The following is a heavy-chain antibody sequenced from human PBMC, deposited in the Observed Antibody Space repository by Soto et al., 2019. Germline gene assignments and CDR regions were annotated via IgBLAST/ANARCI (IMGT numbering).Heavy chain of an antibody. V-gene: IGHV4-61*01. CDR3: AIDHGWGVITPQWDTWFAP. CDR1: GGSVSSDSYY. Sequence: QVQLQESGPGLVKPSETLSLTCTVSGGSVSSDSYYWSWIRQPPGKGLEWIGYIYYSGSTTYNPSPTSRVTISVATSKTQFSLKLSSVTAADTAVYYFAIDHGWGVITPQWDTWFAPWGQGTPVTVSS. J-gene: IGHJ5*02. CDR2: IYYSGST. D-gene: IGHD3-10*01.